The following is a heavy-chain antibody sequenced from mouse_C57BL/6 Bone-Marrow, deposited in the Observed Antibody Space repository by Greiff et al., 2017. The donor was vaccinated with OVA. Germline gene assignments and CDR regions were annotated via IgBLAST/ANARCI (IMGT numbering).Heavy chain of an antibody. J-gene: IGHJ1*03. V-gene: IGHV5-4*01. CDR3: ACHYGSSYYWYFDV. CDR1: GFTFSSYA. Sequence: EVQLQESGGGLVKPGGSLKLSCAASGFTFSSYAMSWVRQTPEKRLEWVATISDGGSYTYYPDNVKGRFTISRDNAKNNLYLQMSHLKSEDTAMYDCACHYGSSYYWYFDVWGTGTTVTVSS. CDR2: ISDGGSYT. D-gene: IGHD1-1*01.